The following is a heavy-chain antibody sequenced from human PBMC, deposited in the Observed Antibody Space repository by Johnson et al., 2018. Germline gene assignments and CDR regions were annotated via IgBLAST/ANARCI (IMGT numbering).Heavy chain of an antibody. CDR3: ANPRGVVAAQYDAFDI. CDR1: GFTFSSYA. Sequence: QLVESGGGLVQPGGSLRLSCAASGFTFSSYAMSWVRQAPGKGLEWVSAISGSGGSTYYADSVKGRFTISRDNSKNTLYLQMNSLRVEDTAVYYGANPRGVVAAQYDAFDIWGQGTRVTVSS. CDR2: ISGSGGST. V-gene: IGHV3-23*04. J-gene: IGHJ3*02. D-gene: IGHD2-15*01.